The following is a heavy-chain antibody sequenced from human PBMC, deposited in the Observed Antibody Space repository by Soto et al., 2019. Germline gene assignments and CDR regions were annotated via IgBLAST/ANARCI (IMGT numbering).Heavy chain of an antibody. Sequence: LLESGGGLVQPGGSLRLSCEASGFSFSSYALSWVRQAPGKGLEWVSTFSAGGRAYYADSVKGRFTIAKDTSKNTLPLQASSLRAEDTAVYYCAKVSMPQHYGDTLFDYWGQGTRVTVSS. CDR2: FSAGGRA. D-gene: IGHD4-17*01. V-gene: IGHV3-23*01. CDR1: GFSFSSYA. J-gene: IGHJ4*02. CDR3: AKVSMPQHYGDTLFDY.